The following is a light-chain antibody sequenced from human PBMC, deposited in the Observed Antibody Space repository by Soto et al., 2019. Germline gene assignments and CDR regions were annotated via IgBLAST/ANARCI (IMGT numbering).Light chain of an antibody. CDR3: SSYAGSNFVV. Sequence: QSALTQPPSASGSPGQSVTISCTGTSSDVGGYNYVSWYQQHPGKAPKLMIYEVTKRPSGVPDRFSGSKSDNTASLTVSGLQAEDEADYYCSSYAGSNFVVFGGGTKFTVL. V-gene: IGLV2-8*01. CDR2: EVT. CDR1: SSDVGGYNY. J-gene: IGLJ2*01.